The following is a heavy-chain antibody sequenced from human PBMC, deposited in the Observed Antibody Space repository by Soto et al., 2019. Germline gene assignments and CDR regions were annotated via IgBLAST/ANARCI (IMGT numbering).Heavy chain of an antibody. V-gene: IGHV5-10-1*01. D-gene: IGHD5-12*01. Sequence: GESLKISCKGSGYGFTSYWISWVRQMPGKGLEWMGRIDPSDSYTNYSPSFQGHVTISADKSISTAYLQWSSLKASDTAMYYCASSIGDGYNVFPYWGQGTLVTVSS. J-gene: IGHJ4*02. CDR1: GYGFTSYW. CDR3: ASSIGDGYNVFPY. CDR2: IDPSDSYT.